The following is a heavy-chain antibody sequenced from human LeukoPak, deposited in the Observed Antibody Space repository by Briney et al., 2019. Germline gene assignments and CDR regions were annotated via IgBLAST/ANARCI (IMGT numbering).Heavy chain of an antibody. CDR3: ATEVTSGGFYSYYFDS. CDR2: FNPEDDET. CDR1: GYTLSEVS. D-gene: IGHD1-26*01. J-gene: IGHJ4*02. Sequence: ASVKVSCKVPGYTLSEVSMHWVRQAPGKGLEWMGGFNPEDDETVYAQNFQGRFTMTADTSKDTAYMELSRLRSEDTAAYYCATEVTSGGFYSYYFDSWGQGTLVTVSS. V-gene: IGHV1-24*01.